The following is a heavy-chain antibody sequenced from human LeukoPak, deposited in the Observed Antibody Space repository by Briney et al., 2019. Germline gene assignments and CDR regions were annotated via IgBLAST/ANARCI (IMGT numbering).Heavy chain of an antibody. Sequence: ASVKVSCKASGYTFTSYGISWVRQAPGQGLEWTGWISAYNGNTNYAQKLQGRVTMTTDTSTSTAYMELRSLRSEDTAVYYCAGPIAAAGKDYYYGMDVWGQGTTVTVSS. V-gene: IGHV1-18*01. D-gene: IGHD6-13*01. CDR3: AGPIAAAGKDYYYGMDV. J-gene: IGHJ6*02. CDR1: GYTFTSYG. CDR2: ISAYNGNT.